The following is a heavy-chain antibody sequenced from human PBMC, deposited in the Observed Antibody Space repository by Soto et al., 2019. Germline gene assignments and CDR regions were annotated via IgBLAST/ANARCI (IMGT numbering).Heavy chain of an antibody. CDR3: ARGLLTAGNYYGMDV. CDR2: IKQDGSEK. CDR1: GFTFSSYW. J-gene: IGHJ6*02. D-gene: IGHD3-16*01. Sequence: PGGSLRLSCAASGFTFSSYWMSWVRQAPGKGLEWVANIKQDGSEKYYVDSVKGRFTISRDNAKNSLYLQMNSLRAEDTAVYYCARGLLTAGNYYGMDVWGQGTTVTVS. V-gene: IGHV3-7*03.